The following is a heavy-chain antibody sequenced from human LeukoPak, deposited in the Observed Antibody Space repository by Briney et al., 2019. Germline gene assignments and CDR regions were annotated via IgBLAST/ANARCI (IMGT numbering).Heavy chain of an antibody. D-gene: IGHD4-17*01. V-gene: IGHV3-15*07. CDR2: ILSKSAGGTT. J-gene: IGHJ4*02. Sequence: PGGSLRLSCAASGFTFNTYTMNWVRQAPGRGLERVGRILSKSAGGTTDYAAPVKGRFTISRDDSKNTLYLQMNNLKIEDTGVYYCATPLTVTSESFDYWGQGTLVTVSS. CDR3: ATPLTVTSESFDY. CDR1: GFTFNTYT.